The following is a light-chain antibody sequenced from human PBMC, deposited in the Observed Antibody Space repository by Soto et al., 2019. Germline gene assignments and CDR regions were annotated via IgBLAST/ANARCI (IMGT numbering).Light chain of an antibody. CDR2: EVT. CDR1: SSDVGSYNL. Sequence: QSALTQPASVSGSPGQSITISCTGTSSDVGSYNLVSWYQQYPGKAPKLMIYEVTKRPSGVSNRFSGSKSGNTASLTISGLQAEDEADYYCQSCDSSLTACFFGTGTKLTVL. CDR3: QSCDSSLTACF. V-gene: IGLV2-23*02. J-gene: IGLJ1*01.